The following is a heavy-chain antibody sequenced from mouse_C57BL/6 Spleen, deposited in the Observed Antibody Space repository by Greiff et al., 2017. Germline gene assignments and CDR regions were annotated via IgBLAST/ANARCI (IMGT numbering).Heavy chain of an antibody. D-gene: IGHD1-1*01. V-gene: IGHV1-55*01. CDR3: AREGYGSSGGFAY. CDR1: GYTFTSYW. CDR2: IYPGSGST. Sequence: QVQLQQPGAELVKPGASVKMSCKASGYTFTSYWITWVKQRPGQGLEWIGDIYPGSGSTNYNEKFKSKATLTVDTSSSTAYMQRSSLTSEDSAVYYCAREGYGSSGGFAYWGQGTLVTVSA. J-gene: IGHJ3*01.